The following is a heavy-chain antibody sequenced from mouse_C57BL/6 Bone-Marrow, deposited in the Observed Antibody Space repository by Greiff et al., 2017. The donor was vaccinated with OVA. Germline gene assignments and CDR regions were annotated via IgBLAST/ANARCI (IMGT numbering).Heavy chain of an antibody. J-gene: IGHJ4*01. CDR3: AREAMDY. Sequence: EVQLVESGGGLVKPGGSLKLSCAASGFTFSSYAMSWVRQTPEQRLEWVATISDGGSYTYYPDNVKGRFTISRDNAKNNLYLQMSHLKSEDTAMYYCAREAMDYWGQGTSVTVSS. V-gene: IGHV5-4*01. CDR1: GFTFSSYA. CDR2: ISDGGSYT.